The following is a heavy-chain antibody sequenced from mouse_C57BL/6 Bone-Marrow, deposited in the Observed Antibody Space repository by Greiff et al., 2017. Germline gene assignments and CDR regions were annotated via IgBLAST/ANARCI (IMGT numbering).Heavy chain of an antibody. CDR1: GYTFTDYN. CDR2: INPNNGGT. CDR3: ATALLWLRRYYYAMYF. D-gene: IGHD2-2*01. J-gene: IGHJ4*01. Sequence: EVQLQQSGPELVKPGASVKMSCKASGYTFTDYNMHWVKQSHGKSLEWIGYINPNNGGTSYNQKFKGKATLTVNKSSSTAYMELRSLTSEDSAVSYCATALLWLRRYYYAMYFWGQGTSVTVSS. V-gene: IGHV1-22*01.